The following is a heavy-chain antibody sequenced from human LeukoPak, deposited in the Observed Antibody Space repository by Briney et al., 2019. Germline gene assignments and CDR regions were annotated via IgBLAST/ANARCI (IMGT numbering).Heavy chain of an antibody. J-gene: IGHJ4*02. CDR3: ARVYYYGSGSSRGGFGY. CDR1: GYTFTGYY. Sequence: GASVKVSCKASGYTFTGYYMHWVRQAPGQGLEWMGWINPNSGGTNYAQKFQGRVTMTRDTSISTAYMELSRLRSDDTAVYYCARVYYYGSGSSRGGFGYWGQGTLVTVSS. CDR2: INPNSGGT. V-gene: IGHV1-2*02. D-gene: IGHD3-10*01.